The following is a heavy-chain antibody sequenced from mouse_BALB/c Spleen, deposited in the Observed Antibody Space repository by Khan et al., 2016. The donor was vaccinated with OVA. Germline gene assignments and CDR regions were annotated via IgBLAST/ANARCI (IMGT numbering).Heavy chain of an antibody. CDR1: GYTFTTYW. J-gene: IGHJ3*01. CDR2: INPSTGYT. V-gene: IGHV1-7*01. D-gene: IGHD1-1*02. CDR3: TRRGLYGGCAF. Sequence: QVQLQQSGAELAKPGASVKMSCTASGYTFTTYWIHWVKQRPGQGLEWIGYINPSTGYTEYNQKFKDKATLTTDKSSSAAYMQLSSLTSEDSAVEYWTRRGLYGGCAFWGQGTLVIVSA.